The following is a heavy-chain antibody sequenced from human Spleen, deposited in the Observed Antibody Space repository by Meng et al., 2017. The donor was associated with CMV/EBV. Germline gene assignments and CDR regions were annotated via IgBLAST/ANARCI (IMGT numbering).Heavy chain of an antibody. CDR3: ARDFYRINGVWSDCFDP. CDR1: GYTFTTYG. CDR2: VSGYNDST. Sequence: ASVKVSCKASGYTFTTYGISWVRQAPGQGLEWMGWVSGYNDSTNYAQNFQGRVTMTTDTSTSTAYMELRSLRSDDSAVYYCARDFYRINGVWSDCFDPWGQGTLVTVSS. J-gene: IGHJ5*02. D-gene: IGHD2-8*01. V-gene: IGHV1-18*01.